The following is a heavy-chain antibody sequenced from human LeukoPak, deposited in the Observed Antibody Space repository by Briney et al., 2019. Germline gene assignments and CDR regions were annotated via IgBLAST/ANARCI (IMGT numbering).Heavy chain of an antibody. D-gene: IGHD4-23*01. V-gene: IGHV4-59*01. CDR3: ARGLARGNYYFDY. J-gene: IGHJ4*02. CDR2: VYDGGRT. Sequence: PSETLSLTCTVSGGSISGYYWTWIRQPPGKGLEWIGYVYDGGRTNYKPSLESRLTISVDTAKNQFSLRLSSVTAADTAVYYCARGLARGNYYFDYWGQGTLVTVSS. CDR1: GGSISGYY.